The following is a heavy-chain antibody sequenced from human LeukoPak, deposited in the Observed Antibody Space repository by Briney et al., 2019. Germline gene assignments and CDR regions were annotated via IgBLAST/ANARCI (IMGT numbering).Heavy chain of an antibody. CDR1: GGSFSGYY. Sequence: PSETLSLTCAVYGGSFSGYYWSWIRQPPGKGLEWIGYIYYSGSTYYNPSLKSRVTISVETSKNQFSLKLSSVTAADTAVYYCARGRVGATYYFDYWGQGTLVTVSS. D-gene: IGHD1-26*01. V-gene: IGHV4-30-4*08. CDR3: ARGRVGATYYFDY. J-gene: IGHJ4*02. CDR2: IYYSGST.